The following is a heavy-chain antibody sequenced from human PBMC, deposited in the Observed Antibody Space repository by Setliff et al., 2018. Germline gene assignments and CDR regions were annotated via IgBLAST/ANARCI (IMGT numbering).Heavy chain of an antibody. CDR3: ARGRNVAARLLDS. CDR2: RHDNGER. J-gene: IGHJ4*02. V-gene: IGHV4-59*11. D-gene: IGHD6-6*01. CDR1: PGSLSRHY. Sequence: PSETLSLTCTVSPGSLSRHYWSWFRQAPGKGLEWIGYRHDNGERDYNPSLGSRVTISVDTSKNQFSLKVISVTAADTAVYYCARGRNVAARLLDSWGQGTLVTVSS.